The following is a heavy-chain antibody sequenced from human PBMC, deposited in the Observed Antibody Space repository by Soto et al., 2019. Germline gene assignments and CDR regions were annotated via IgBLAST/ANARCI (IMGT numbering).Heavy chain of an antibody. J-gene: IGHJ4*02. V-gene: IGHV3-9*01. Sequence: GGSLRLSCAASGFTFDDYAMHWVRQAPGKGLEWVSGISWNSGSICYADSVKGRFTISRDNAKNSLYLQMNSLRAEDTALYYCAKASGYSYGYFDYWGQGTLVTVSS. CDR1: GFTFDDYA. CDR2: ISWNSGSI. CDR3: AKASGYSYGYFDY. D-gene: IGHD5-18*01.